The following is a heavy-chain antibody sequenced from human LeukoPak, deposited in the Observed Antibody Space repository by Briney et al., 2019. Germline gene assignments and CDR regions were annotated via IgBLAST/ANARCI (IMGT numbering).Heavy chain of an antibody. CDR2: IYSDGNT. CDR1: GFTVSSIY. CDR3: AGDTHSSSWYDH. Sequence: PGGSLRLSRAVSGFTVSSIYMSWVRQAPGKGLEWVSFIYSDGNTYYADSVKGRFTLSRDSSRNTLYLQMNSLRVDDTAVYYCAGDTHSSSWYDHWGQGTLVTVSS. V-gene: IGHV3-53*01. D-gene: IGHD6-19*01. J-gene: IGHJ5*02.